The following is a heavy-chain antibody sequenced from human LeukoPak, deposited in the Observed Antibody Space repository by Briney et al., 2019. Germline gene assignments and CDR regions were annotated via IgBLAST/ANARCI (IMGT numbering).Heavy chain of an antibody. D-gene: IGHD6-6*01. CDR3: ARGRRYIAARRLGFDP. J-gene: IGHJ5*02. CDR2: IYYSGST. V-gene: IGHV4-59*12. Sequence: PSETLSLTCTVSGGSISSYYWSWIRQPPGKGLEWIGYIYYSGSTNYNPSLKSRVTISVDTSKNQFSLKLSSVTAADTAVYYCARGRRYIAARRLGFDPWGQGTLVTVSS. CDR1: GGSISSYY.